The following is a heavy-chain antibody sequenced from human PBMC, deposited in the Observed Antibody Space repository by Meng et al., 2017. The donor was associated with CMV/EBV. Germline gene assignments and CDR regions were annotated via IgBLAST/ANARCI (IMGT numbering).Heavy chain of an antibody. D-gene: IGHD2-21*02. CDR1: GDSISSGDYY. Sequence: QVQLQCYGPELLKPPPPLSPTCTASGDSISSGDYYWSCNRQPPGKGREWIGNIYYSGSTYSNPSLKSRVTISVDTTKNQFSLKLSSVTAADTAVYYCAREGDNPFDHWGQGTLVTVSS. CDR3: AREGDNPFDH. CDR2: IYYSGST. J-gene: IGHJ4*02. V-gene: IGHV4-30-4*08.